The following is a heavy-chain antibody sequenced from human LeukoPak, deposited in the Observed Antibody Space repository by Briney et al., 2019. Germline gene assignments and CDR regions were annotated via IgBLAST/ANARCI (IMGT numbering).Heavy chain of an antibody. J-gene: IGHJ4*02. V-gene: IGHV3-23*01. CDR1: GFTFSSYA. CDR2: ISGSGGST. Sequence: GGSLRLSCAASGFTFSSYAMSWVRQAPGKGLEWVSAISGSGGSTYYADSVKGRFTISRDNSKNTLYLQMNSVRAEDTAVYYCAKGRQGSGWYYFDYWGQGTLVTVSS. D-gene: IGHD6-19*01. CDR3: AKGRQGSGWYYFDY.